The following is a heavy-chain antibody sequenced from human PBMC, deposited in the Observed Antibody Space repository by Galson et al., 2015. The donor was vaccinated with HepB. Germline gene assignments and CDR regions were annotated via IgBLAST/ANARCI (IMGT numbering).Heavy chain of an antibody. CDR2: IRSKAYGGTT. CDR3: AKSIPEIAGDYGMDV. J-gene: IGHJ6*02. V-gene: IGHV3-49*03. Sequence: SLRLSCAASGFTFGDYAMSWFRQAPGKGLEWVGFIRSKAYGGTTEYAASVKGRFTISRDNAKNSLYLQMNSLRAEDTALYYCAKSIPEIAGDYGMDVWGQGTTVTVSS. CDR1: GFTFGDYA. D-gene: IGHD6-13*01.